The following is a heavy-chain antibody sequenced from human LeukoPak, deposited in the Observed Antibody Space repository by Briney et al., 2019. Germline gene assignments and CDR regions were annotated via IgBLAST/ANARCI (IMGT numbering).Heavy chain of an antibody. CDR3: ANFIAASATGFQH. CDR2: IRGSGGT. D-gene: IGHD6-6*01. CDR1: GITLSNYD. J-gene: IGHJ1*01. Sequence: PGGSLRLSCAASGITLSNYDMTLVRQAPGKGLEWVSDIRGSGGTYYADSVKGRFTLSRDNAKNTLYLQMSSLRAEDTAVYYCANFIAASATGFQHWGQGTLVTVSS. V-gene: IGHV3-23*01.